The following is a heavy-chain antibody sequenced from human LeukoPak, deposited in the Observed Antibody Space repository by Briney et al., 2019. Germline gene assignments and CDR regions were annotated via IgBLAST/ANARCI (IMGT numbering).Heavy chain of an antibody. CDR1: GFTFSSYG. J-gene: IGHJ4*02. Sequence: GRSLRLSCAASGFTFSSYGVHWVRQAPGKGLEWVAVISYDGSNKYYADSVKGRFTISRDNSKNTLYLQMNSLRAEDTAVYYCAKLPMGFGELFSHWGQGTLVTVSS. D-gene: IGHD3-10*01. CDR3: AKLPMGFGELFSH. V-gene: IGHV3-30*18. CDR2: ISYDGSNK.